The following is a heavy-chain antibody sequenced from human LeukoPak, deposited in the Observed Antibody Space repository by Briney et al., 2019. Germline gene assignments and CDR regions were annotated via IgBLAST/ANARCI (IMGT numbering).Heavy chain of an antibody. CDR1: GFTFCSYW. V-gene: IGHV3-7*01. J-gene: IGHJ4*02. CDR2: IKQDGSEK. CDR3: SRVVQDVTGADD. Sequence: PGGSLRLSCAASGFTFCSYWMSWVRQAPGKGVEWVANIKQDGSEKYYVDSVKGRFTISRDNARNSLYLQMNSLRAEDTAVYYCSRVVQDVTGADDGGQGTLVIVSS. D-gene: IGHD3-9*01.